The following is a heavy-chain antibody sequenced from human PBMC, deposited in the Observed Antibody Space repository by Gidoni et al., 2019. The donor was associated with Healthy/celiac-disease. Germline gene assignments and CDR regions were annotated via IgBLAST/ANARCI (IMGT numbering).Heavy chain of an antibody. CDR1: GLTFSSYA. D-gene: IGHD6-13*01. CDR2: ISSNGVST. V-gene: IGHV3-64*01. CDR3: ARVGSSSWYSWFDP. Sequence: EVQLVESGGGLVQPGGSLSLSCAASGLTFSSYAMHWVRQAPGKGLEYVSAISSNGVSTYYANSVKGRFTISRDNSKNTLYLQMGSLRAEDMAVYYCARVGSSSWYSWFDPWGQGTLVTVSS. J-gene: IGHJ5*02.